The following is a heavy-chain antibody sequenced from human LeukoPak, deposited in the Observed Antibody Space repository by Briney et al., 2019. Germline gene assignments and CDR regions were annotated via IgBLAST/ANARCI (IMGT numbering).Heavy chain of an antibody. CDR3: ARGYCSSTSCYFGFDY. CDR2: IYYSGST. Sequence: SETLSLTCAVSGGSISSDYWSWIRQPPGKGLEWIGYIYYSGSTSYNPSLKSRVTISVDTSKNQFSLRLSSVTAADTAVYYCARGYCSSTSCYFGFDYWGQGTLVTVSS. V-gene: IGHV4-59*01. CDR1: GGSISSDY. D-gene: IGHD2-2*01. J-gene: IGHJ4*02.